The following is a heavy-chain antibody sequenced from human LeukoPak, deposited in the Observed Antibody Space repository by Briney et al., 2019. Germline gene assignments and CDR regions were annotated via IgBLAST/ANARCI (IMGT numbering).Heavy chain of an antibody. CDR3: ARIIGSTPNAFDI. J-gene: IGHJ3*02. CDR1: GYSFTSYW. V-gene: IGHV5-51*01. Sequence: GESLKISCKASGYSFTSYWIGWVRQVPGNGLEWMGIIWPDDSDTRYSPSFQGQVTISVDKSTSTAFLEWSTLKAPDTAMYYCARIIGSTPNAFDIWAQGTMVTVSS. CDR2: IWPDDSDT. D-gene: IGHD3-10*01.